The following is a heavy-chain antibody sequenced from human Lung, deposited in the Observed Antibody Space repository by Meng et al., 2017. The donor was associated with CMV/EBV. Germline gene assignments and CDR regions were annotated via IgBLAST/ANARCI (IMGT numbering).Heavy chain of an antibody. V-gene: IGHV3-23*01. Sequence: GESLKISCAASGITFSSYARSWVRQAGGEGQEWVSAISGSGGSKYYSDFVKGQFTISRDNYKNTLYRQMNSLRSEDTVVYYCAKLQAFDIWGQGTMVTVSS. CDR3: AKLQAFDI. J-gene: IGHJ3*02. CDR2: ISGSGGSK. CDR1: GITFSSYA.